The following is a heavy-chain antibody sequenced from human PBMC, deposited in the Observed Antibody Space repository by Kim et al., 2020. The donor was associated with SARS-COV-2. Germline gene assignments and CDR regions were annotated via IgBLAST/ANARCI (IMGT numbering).Heavy chain of an antibody. CDR2: ET. D-gene: IGHD6-13*01. V-gene: IGHV1-24*01. CDR3: AADSSSWFDY. J-gene: IGHJ4*02. Sequence: ETIYAQKFQGRVTMTEDTSTDTAYMELSSLRSEDTAVYYCAADSSSWFDYWGQGTLVTVSS.